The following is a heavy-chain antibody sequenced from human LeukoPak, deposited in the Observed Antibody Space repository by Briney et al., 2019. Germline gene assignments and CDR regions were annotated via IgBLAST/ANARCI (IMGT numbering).Heavy chain of an antibody. V-gene: IGHV3-30*04. CDR2: ISGDGSNE. CDR3: ARDHQVSYFDL. J-gene: IGHJ4*02. Sequence: GRSLRLSCAASGFTFSSYSMHWVRQAPGKGLEWVALISGDGSNEQFADSVKGRFTVSRDSSKNTVYLQMNSLRAEDTAMYYCARDHQVSYFDLWGQGTLVTVTS. D-gene: IGHD6-6*01. CDR1: GFTFSSYS.